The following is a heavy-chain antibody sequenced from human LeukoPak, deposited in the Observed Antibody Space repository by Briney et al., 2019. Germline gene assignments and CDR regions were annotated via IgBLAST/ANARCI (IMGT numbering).Heavy chain of an antibody. D-gene: IGHD3-22*01. CDR3: AREVYDSSGNAFDI. CDR1: GESFSSYY. Sequence: SETLSLTCAVYGESFSSYYWSWIRQPPGKGLEWIGEINHSGSTNYNPSLKSRVTISVDTSKNQFSLKLSSVTAADTAVYYCAREVYDSSGNAFDIWGQGTMVTVSS. J-gene: IGHJ3*02. V-gene: IGHV4-34*01. CDR2: INHSGST.